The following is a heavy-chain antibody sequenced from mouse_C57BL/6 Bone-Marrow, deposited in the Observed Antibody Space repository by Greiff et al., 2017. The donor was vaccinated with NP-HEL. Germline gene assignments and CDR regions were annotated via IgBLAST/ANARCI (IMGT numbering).Heavy chain of an antibody. J-gene: IGHJ2*01. CDR1: GYAFSSSW. D-gene: IGHD2-1*01. CDR2: IYPGDGDT. V-gene: IGHV1-82*01. CDR3: ARKGDYGKADY. Sequence: QVQLQQSGPELVKPGASVKISCKASGYAFSSSWMNWVKQRPGKGLEWIGRIYPGDGDTNYNGKFKGKATLTADKSSSTAYMQLSSLTSEDSAVYFCARKGDYGKADYWGQGTTLTVSS.